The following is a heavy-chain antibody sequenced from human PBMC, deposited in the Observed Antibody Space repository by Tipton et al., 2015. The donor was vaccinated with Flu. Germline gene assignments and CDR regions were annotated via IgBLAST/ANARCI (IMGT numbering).Heavy chain of an antibody. CDR2: ICPGSP. V-gene: IGHV4-4*08. J-gene: IGHJ5*01. CDR1: GDSMRSYY. D-gene: IGHD4-11*01. Sequence: TLSLTCSVSGDSMRSYYWSWIRQPPGKGLEWIGNICPGSPYYNPSLKSRVTISVARSKNQFSLRLTSVTAADTAVYFCARRDFSNYVSEPKNWFDFWGQGSLVNVSS. CDR3: ARRDFSNYVSEPKNWFDF.